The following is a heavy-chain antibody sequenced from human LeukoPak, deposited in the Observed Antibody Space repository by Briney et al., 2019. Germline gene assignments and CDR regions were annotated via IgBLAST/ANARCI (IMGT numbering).Heavy chain of an antibody. CDR3: VRGSSGWRDAFDI. V-gene: IGHV3-64D*09. CDR1: GFTFSSYA. CDR2: ISSNGGST. Sequence: GGPLRLSCSASGFTFSSYAMHWVRQAPGKGLEYVSAISSNGGSTYYADSVKGRFTISRDNSKNTLYLQMSSLRAEDTAVYYCVRGSSGWRDAFDIWGQGTMVTVSS. D-gene: IGHD6-19*01. J-gene: IGHJ3*02.